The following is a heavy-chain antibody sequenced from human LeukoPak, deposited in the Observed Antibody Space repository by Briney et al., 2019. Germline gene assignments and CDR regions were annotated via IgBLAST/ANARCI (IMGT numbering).Heavy chain of an antibody. D-gene: IGHD3-3*01. CDR1: RFTFSNFW. J-gene: IGHJ4*02. V-gene: IGHV3-23*01. CDR3: AKAKETDFWSGYYFDY. CDR2: ISGSGGST. Sequence: PGGSLRLSCAASRFTFSNFWMHWVRQAPGKGLEWVSAISGSGGSTYYADSVKGRFTISRDNSKNTLYLQMNSLRAEDTAVYYCAKAKETDFWSGYYFDYWGQGTLVTVSS.